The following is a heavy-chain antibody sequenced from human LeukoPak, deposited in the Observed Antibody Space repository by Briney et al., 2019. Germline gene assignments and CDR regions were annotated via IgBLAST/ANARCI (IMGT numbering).Heavy chain of an antibody. V-gene: IGHV3-30*04. CDR2: ISYDGSHK. CDR1: GFTFNSYA. D-gene: IGHD2-8*02. Sequence: GGPLRLSCAASGFTFNSYAMHRVRQAPGKGLEWVAVISYDGSHKYYADSVKGRFTISRDNSKNTLYLQMNSLRPEDTAVYYCARDRESGAWYTPGYFDFWGQGTLVTVSS. J-gene: IGHJ4*02. CDR3: ARDRESGAWYTPGYFDF.